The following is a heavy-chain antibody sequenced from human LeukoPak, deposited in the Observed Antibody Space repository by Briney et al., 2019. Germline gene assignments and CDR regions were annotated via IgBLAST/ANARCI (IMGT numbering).Heavy chain of an antibody. V-gene: IGHV4-59*01. CDR1: GVSMSSYY. D-gene: IGHD6-19*01. J-gene: IGHJ6*02. Sequence: SDSLSLTCTVSGVSMSSYYRSWIRQPPGKGLEWIGYIYYSGSTNYKPSLKSRVTISVDTSKNQFSLKLSSVTAADTAVYYCARAREQWLVRSYYGMDVWGQGTTVTVSS. CDR2: IYYSGST. CDR3: ARAREQWLVRSYYGMDV.